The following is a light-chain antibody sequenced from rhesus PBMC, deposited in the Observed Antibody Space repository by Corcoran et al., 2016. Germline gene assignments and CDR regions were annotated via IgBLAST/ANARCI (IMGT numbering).Light chain of an antibody. J-gene: IGKJ1*01. CDR1: QGISSY. CDR3: LKYNTNPPT. CDR2: AAS. Sequence: DIQMTQSPSSLSASVGDRVTITCRASQGISSYLAWYQQKPGKAPKLHIYAASTLQIGGPSRFSGSGSGTDFNLTISSMQPEDVATYYCLKYNTNPPTFGQGTRVEIK. V-gene: IGKV1-25*02.